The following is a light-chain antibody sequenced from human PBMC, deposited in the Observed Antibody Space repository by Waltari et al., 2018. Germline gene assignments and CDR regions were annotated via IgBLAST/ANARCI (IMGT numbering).Light chain of an antibody. CDR3: HQSSSLPIT. CDR1: QSVGNR. CDR2: YAA. Sequence: EIVLTQSPDFHSVTLTEKFTITCRASQSVGNRLHWYQQKPDQSPKLLIKYAAQSFPGVPSRFSGSGSGTDFTLTINSLEVEDAATYYCHQSSSLPITFGQGTRLEIK. V-gene: IGKV6-21*01. J-gene: IGKJ5*01.